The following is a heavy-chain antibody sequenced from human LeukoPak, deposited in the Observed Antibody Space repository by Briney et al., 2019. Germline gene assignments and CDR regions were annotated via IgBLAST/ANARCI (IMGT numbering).Heavy chain of an antibody. J-gene: IGHJ4*02. V-gene: IGHV3-20*04. CDR3: AREPVGSGYYCFES. D-gene: IGHD3-22*01. CDR1: GFTFHDYG. CDR2: ITGNGGSV. Sequence: PGGSLRLSCVASGFTFHDYGMSWVRQAPGKGLECVSGITGNGGSVGYADSVKGRFTISRDNAKNSLYLQMNSLRDDVTALYYSAREPVGSGYYCFESWGQGTLVTVSS.